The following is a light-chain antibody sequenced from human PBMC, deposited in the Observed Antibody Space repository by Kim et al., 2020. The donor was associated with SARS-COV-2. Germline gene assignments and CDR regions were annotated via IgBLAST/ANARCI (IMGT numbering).Light chain of an antibody. CDR1: SLNNSK. CDR2: AKD. J-gene: IGLJ2*01. V-gene: IGLV3-19*01. CDR3: NSRDSSGNHAVV. Sequence: KVKLTCQETSLNNSKVNCYHEMPGHAPLLVNYAKDKRPSGIPDRFSGSSSGNTAPLTITGAQAEDEADYYCNSRDSSGNHAVVFGGGTQLTVL.